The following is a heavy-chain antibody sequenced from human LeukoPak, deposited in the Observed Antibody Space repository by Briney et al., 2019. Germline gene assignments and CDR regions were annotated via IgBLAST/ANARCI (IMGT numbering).Heavy chain of an antibody. Sequence: GGSLRLSCAASGFTFSSYVMSWVRQAPGKGLEWLSYINNSSSIIYHTDSVKGRFTISRDNAKNSVYLQMNSLRGEDTAVYYCARWGMASPDYWGQGTLVAVSS. D-gene: IGHD3-16*01. CDR2: INNSSSII. CDR1: GFTFSSYV. V-gene: IGHV3-48*04. CDR3: ARWGMASPDY. J-gene: IGHJ4*02.